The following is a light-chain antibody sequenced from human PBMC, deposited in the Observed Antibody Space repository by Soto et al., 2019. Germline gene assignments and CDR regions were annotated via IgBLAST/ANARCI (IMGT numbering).Light chain of an antibody. CDR3: SSYTSSSTLI. CDR1: SSDVGGYNY. J-gene: IGLJ2*01. CDR2: DVS. Sequence: QSALTQPASVSGSPGQSITISCTGTSSDVGGYNYVSWYQQHPGKAPKLMIYDVSNRPSGVSNRFSGSKSGNTASLTISGLQAEDEADYYCSSYTSSSTLIFGGGTKLNV. V-gene: IGLV2-14*01.